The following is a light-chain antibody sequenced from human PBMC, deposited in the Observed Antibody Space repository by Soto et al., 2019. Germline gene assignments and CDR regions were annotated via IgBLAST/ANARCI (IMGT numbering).Light chain of an antibody. Sequence: EIVMTQSPATLSVSPGQRATLSCRASQAIGSNLAWYQQKPGQPPRLLMYDASTRATDIPARFTGGGSGTEFALTISSLQSEDFAVYYCQQYNNWPPTWTFGQGTKVDIK. V-gene: IGKV3-15*01. CDR2: DAS. CDR3: QQYNNWPPTWT. CDR1: QAIGSN. J-gene: IGKJ1*01.